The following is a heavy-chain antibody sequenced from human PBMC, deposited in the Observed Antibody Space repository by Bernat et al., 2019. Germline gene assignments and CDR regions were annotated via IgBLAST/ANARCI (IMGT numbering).Heavy chain of an antibody. CDR3: ARDPGAYYYYMDV. D-gene: IGHD4/OR15-4a*01. CDR2: INSDGSST. Sequence: EVQLVESGGGLVQPGGSLRLSCAASGFTFSSYWMHWVRQAPGKGLVWVSRINSDGSSTSYADSVKDRFTISRDNAKNTLYLQMNSLRAEDTAVYYCARDPGAYYYYMDVWGKGTTVTVSS. V-gene: IGHV3-74*01. CDR1: GFTFSSYW. J-gene: IGHJ6*03.